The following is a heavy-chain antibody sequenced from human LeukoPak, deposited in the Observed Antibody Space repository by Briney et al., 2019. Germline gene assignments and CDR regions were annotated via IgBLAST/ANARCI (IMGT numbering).Heavy chain of an antibody. J-gene: IGHJ3*02. V-gene: IGHV3-7*05. CDR1: GFTFSAYW. CDR2: IKGDGSEK. CDR3: ARTLRLHTPRAFDI. Sequence: PGGSLRLSCAASGFTFSAYWMSWVRQDPGKGLEWVANIKGDGSEKYCVDSVKGRFTISRDNAKNSLYLQMNSLRAEDTAVYYCARTLRLHTPRAFDIWGQGTMVTVSS. D-gene: IGHD5-24*01.